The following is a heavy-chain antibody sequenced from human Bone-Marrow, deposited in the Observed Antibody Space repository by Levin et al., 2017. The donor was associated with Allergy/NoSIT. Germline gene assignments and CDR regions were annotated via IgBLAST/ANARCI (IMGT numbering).Heavy chain of an antibody. Sequence: PGGSLRLSCVASGFIFSDYAMTWVRQAPGEGPEWVAGIGASGGSTYYPDPVKGRFTIFRDNSKNTLYLEINSLRVEDTAVYYCAKELWSREGGSGGACEQWGQGTLVAVSA. CDR1: GFIFSDYA. D-gene: IGHD2-15*01. CDR3: AKELWSREGGSGGACEQ. J-gene: IGHJ4*02. V-gene: IGHV3-23*01. CDR2: IGASGGST.